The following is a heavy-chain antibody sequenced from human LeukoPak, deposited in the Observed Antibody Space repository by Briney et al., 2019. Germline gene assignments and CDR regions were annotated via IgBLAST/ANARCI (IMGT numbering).Heavy chain of an antibody. CDR3: AKAADQYYYYYFYYMDV. V-gene: IGHV3-30*18. CDR2: ISFDGSSK. J-gene: IGHJ6*03. D-gene: IGHD2-2*01. Sequence: GGSLRLSCAASGFTFSSYGMHWVRQAPGKGLEWVAVISFDGSSKDYAESVKGRFTISRDNSKNTLYLQMNSLRVEDTAVYYCAKAADQYYYYYFYYMDVWGKGTTVTVSS. CDR1: GFTFSSYG.